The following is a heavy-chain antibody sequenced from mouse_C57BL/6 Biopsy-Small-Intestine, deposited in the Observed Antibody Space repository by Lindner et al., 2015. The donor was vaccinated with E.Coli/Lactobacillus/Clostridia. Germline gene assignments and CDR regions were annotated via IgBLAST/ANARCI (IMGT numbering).Heavy chain of an antibody. V-gene: IGHV1-80*01. CDR3: AGNYGAY. CDR1: GYAFSSSW. J-gene: IGHJ3*01. CDR2: IYPGDGDT. Sequence: QLQESGPELVKPGASVKISCKASGYAFSSSWMNWVKQRPGKGLEWIGRIYPGDGDTNYNGKFKGKATLTADKSSSTAYMQLSSLTSEDSAVYFCAGNYGAYWGQGTLVTVSA. D-gene: IGHD2-4*01.